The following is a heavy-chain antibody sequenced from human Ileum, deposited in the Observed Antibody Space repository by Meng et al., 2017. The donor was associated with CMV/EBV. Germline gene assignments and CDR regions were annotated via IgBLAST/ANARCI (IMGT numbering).Heavy chain of an antibody. CDR2: ISDEGRNE. V-gene: IGHV3-30*04. CDR3: ARVRYCASTICYRPFDY. Sequence: FTLSSYTMHWVRQAPGKGLECVGVISDEGRNEYYADSVKGRLTISRDISKNTLYLQMNSLRAEDTAVYYCARVRYCASTICYRPFDYWGQGTLVTVSS. CDR1: FTLSSYT. J-gene: IGHJ4*02. D-gene: IGHD2-2*01.